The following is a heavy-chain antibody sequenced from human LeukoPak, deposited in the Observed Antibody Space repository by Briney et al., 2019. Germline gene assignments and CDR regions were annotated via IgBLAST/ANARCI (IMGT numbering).Heavy chain of an antibody. CDR1: GGYISSYY. CDR2: IYYSGST. J-gene: IGHJ5*02. D-gene: IGHD7-27*01. CDR3: SRLLGRGQEDVDWFDP. V-gene: IGHV4-59*01. Sequence: PSETLSLICTVSGGYISSYYWICIRRPPRKEPEGIGCIYYSGSTNYNPSLKRRVTISVDTSKNRFSLKLSSVTAADSAMYYCSRLLGRGQEDVDWFDPWWQGTLLTVSS.